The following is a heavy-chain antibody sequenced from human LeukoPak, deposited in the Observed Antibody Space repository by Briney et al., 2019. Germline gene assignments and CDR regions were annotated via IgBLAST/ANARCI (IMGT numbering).Heavy chain of an antibody. CDR2: INPNSGGT. CDR3: AAATGATAGSYAFDI. Sequence: GASVKVSCKASGYIFTDYYMHWVRQAPGQELGWMGRINPNSGGTNYAQKFQERVTITRDMSTSTAYMELSSLRSEDTAVYYCAAATGATAGSYAFDIWGQGTMVTVSS. D-gene: IGHD1-26*01. V-gene: IGHV1/OR15-1*04. CDR1: GYIFTDYY. J-gene: IGHJ3*02.